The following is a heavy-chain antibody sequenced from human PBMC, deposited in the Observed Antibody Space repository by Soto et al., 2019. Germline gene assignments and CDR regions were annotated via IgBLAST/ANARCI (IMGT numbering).Heavy chain of an antibody. D-gene: IGHD3-10*01. Sequence: GGSLRLSCVASGFTFEDYSLHWVRQVPGKGLEWVAGISGNSGSSGDADSVRGRFTVSRDNAKNSLFLQMSSLSPEDTALYYCTKRRSARPGFDAFDLWGQGTMVTVSS. CDR2: ISGNSGSS. CDR1: GFTFEDYS. V-gene: IGHV3-9*01. J-gene: IGHJ3*01. CDR3: TKRRSARPGFDAFDL.